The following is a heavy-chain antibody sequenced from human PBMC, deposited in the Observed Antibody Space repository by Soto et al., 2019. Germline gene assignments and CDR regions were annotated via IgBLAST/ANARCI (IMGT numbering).Heavy chain of an antibody. Sequence: GASVKVSCKASGGTFSSYAISWVRQAPGQGLEWMGGIIPIFGTANYAQKFQGRVTITADESTSTAYMELSSLRSEDTAVYYCARAQRVDTAMVPNRYCFDYWGQGTLVTVS. CDR3: ARAQRVDTAMVPNRYCFDY. CDR1: GGTFSSYA. V-gene: IGHV1-69*13. J-gene: IGHJ4*02. D-gene: IGHD5-18*01. CDR2: IIPIFGTA.